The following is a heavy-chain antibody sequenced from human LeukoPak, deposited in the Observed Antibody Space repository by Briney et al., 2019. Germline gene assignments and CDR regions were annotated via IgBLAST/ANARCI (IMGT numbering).Heavy chain of an antibody. Sequence: SETLSLTCTVSGGSISSGGYYWSWIRQHPGKGLEWIGYIYYSGSTYYNPSLKSRVTISVDTSKNQFSLKLSSVTAADTAVYYCATGITMMAGYWGQGTLVTVSS. V-gene: IGHV4-31*03. J-gene: IGHJ4*02. CDR3: ATGITMMAGY. D-gene: IGHD3-22*01. CDR1: GGSISSGGYY. CDR2: IYYSGST.